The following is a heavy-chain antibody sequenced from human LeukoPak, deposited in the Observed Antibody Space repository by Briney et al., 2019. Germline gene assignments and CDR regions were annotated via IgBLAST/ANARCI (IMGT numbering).Heavy chain of an antibody. CDR3: ATSRPGYCSGGSCYSYYGMDV. D-gene: IGHD2-15*01. V-gene: IGHV1-69*13. J-gene: IGHJ6*02. CDR2: IIPIFGTA. Sequence: SVKVSCKASGGTFSSYAISWVRQAPGQGLEWMGGIIPIFGTANYAQKFQGRVTITADESTSTAYMELSSLRSEDTAVYYCATSRPGYCSGGSCYSYYGMDVWGQGTTVTVSS. CDR1: GGTFSSYA.